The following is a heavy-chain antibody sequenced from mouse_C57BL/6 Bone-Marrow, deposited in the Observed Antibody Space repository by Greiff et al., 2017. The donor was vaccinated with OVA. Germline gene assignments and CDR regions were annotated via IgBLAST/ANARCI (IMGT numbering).Heavy chain of an antibody. V-gene: IGHV1-55*01. CDR1: GYTFTSYW. J-gene: IGHJ2*01. CDR3: RRRGGTTVENFDY. D-gene: IGHD1-1*01. Sequence: QVQLQQPGAELVKPGASVKMSCKASGYTFTSYWITWVKQRPGQGLEWIGDIYPGSGSTNYNEKFKSKATLTVDTSSSTAYMQLSSLTSEDSAVYYCRRRGGTTVENFDYWGQGTTLTVSS. CDR2: IYPGSGST.